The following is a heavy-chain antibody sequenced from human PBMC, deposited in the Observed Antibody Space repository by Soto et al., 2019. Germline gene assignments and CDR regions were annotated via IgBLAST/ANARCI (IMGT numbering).Heavy chain of an antibody. Sequence: QVQLVQSGAEVKKPGSSVKVSCKASGGTFSSYAISWVRQAPGQGLEWMGGIIPIFGTANYAQKFQGRVTITADESTSXXYMELSSLRSEDTAVYYCATVLYYDSSGPLYYFDYWGQGTLVTVSS. CDR3: ATVLYYDSSGPLYYFDY. CDR2: IIPIFGTA. CDR1: GGTFSSYA. D-gene: IGHD3-22*01. V-gene: IGHV1-69*12. J-gene: IGHJ4*02.